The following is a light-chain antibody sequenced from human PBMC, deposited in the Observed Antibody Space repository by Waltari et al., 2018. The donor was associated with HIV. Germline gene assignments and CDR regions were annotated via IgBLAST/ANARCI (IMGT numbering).Light chain of an antibody. CDR3: SSYTSTTTLVV. J-gene: IGLJ3*02. CDR1: SSDVGGSQY. CDR2: DVS. V-gene: IGLV2-14*03. Sequence: QSALTQPASVSGSPGQSITISCTGTSSDVGGSQYVYWYQQHPGKAPKLMIFDVSNRPSVVSTRFSGSKSGNTASLTISGLQAEDEAHYFCSSYTSTTTLVVFGGGTKLTVL.